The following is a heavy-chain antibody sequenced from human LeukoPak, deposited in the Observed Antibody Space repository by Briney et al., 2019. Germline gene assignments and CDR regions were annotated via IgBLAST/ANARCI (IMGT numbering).Heavy chain of an antibody. CDR1: RGTFSSYA. V-gene: IGHV1-69*05. CDR3: ARDKEREAFDP. D-gene: IGHD5-24*01. Sequence: SVKVSCKPSRGTFSSYAISGVRQAPGQGLEWMGGIIPIFGTANYAQKFQGRVTITTDESTSTAYMELSSLRSEDTAVYYCARDKEREAFDPWGQGTLVTVSS. CDR2: IIPIFGTA. J-gene: IGHJ5*02.